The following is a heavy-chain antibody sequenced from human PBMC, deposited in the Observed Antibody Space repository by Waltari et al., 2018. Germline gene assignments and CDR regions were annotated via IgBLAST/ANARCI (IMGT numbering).Heavy chain of an antibody. CDR1: GGSISSSSYY. V-gene: IGHV4-39*07. Sequence: QLQLQESGPGLVKPSETLSLTCTVSGGSISSSSYYWGWIRQPPGKGLEWIGSIYFSGSTYYNPSLKIRFTISVDTSKNQFSLKLSSVTAADTAVYYCARVGVGYCSSTSCYMGPYWFDPWGQGTLVTVSS. J-gene: IGHJ5*02. CDR2: IYFSGST. D-gene: IGHD2-2*02. CDR3: ARVGVGYCSSTSCYMGPYWFDP.